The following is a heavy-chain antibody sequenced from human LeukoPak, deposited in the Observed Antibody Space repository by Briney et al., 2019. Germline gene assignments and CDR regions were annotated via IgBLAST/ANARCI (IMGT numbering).Heavy chain of an antibody. D-gene: IGHD6-13*01. CDR2: INTNTGNP. CDR3: ARVTYSSSWLPGNYYYYMDV. V-gene: IGHV7-4-1*02. Sequence: ASVKVSCKASGYTFTSYAMNWVRQAPGQGLEWMGWINTNTGNPTYAQGFTGRFVFSLDTSVSTAYLQISSLKAEDTAVYYCARVTYSSSWLPGNYYYYMDVWGKGTTVTVSS. CDR1: GYTFTSYA. J-gene: IGHJ6*03.